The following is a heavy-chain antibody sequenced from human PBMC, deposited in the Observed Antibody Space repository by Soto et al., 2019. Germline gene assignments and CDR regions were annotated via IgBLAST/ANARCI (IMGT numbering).Heavy chain of an antibody. J-gene: IGHJ5*02. D-gene: IGHD1-20*01. CDR1: GFSFSDYT. Sequence: EVHLVESGGGLVKPGGSLRLTCAGSGFSFSDYTMNWVRQAPGKGLEGVPSISRGSDYIFYADTVKGRFTISRDNARNSLYLQMSSLRAEDTAVYYCAKDSGCVNNACAYDPWGQGTLVSVSS. CDR2: ISRGSDYI. CDR3: AKDSGCVNNACAYDP. V-gene: IGHV3-21*01.